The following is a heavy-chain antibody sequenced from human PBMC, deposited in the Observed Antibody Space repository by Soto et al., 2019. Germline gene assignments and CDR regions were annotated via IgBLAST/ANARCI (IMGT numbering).Heavy chain of an antibody. Sequence: QEQLVQSGAEVKKCGSSVKVSCKDTGGLFSSYAVSWVRQAPGQGLEWMGGIIPVFNTAYYAQRFQGRVTITADESTNTAYMELSSLKSEDTAMYYCARGGSGYVWFNEFWGQGTLVTVSS. V-gene: IGHV1-69*01. D-gene: IGHD3-22*01. CDR2: IIPVFNTA. J-gene: IGHJ4*02. CDR3: ARGGSGYVWFNEF. CDR1: GGLFSSYA.